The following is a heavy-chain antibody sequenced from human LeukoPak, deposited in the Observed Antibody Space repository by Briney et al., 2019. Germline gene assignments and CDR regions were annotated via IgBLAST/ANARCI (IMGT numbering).Heavy chain of an antibody. CDR3: AKGDGDTGGFDY. CDR2: ISYDGSKK. J-gene: IGHJ4*02. Sequence: GGSLRLSCAASGFTFSSYGMHWVRQAPGKGLEWVAVISYDGSKKYYADSEKGRFTISRDNSKNTLYLQMNSLRAEDTAVYYCAKGDGDTGGFDYWGQGTLVTVSS. CDR1: GFTFSSYG. D-gene: IGHD2-21*02. V-gene: IGHV3-30*18.